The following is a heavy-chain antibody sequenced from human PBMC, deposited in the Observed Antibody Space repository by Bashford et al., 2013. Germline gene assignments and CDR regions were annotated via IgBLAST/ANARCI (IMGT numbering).Heavy chain of an antibody. CDR1: GGSISSSSYY. V-gene: IGHV4-39*01. Sequence: SETLSLTCTVSGGSISSSSYYWAWIRQPPGMGLEWIGSIYNSGSTYYNPSLKSRVTISVDTSKNQFSLKLSSVTATDTALYYCARQKGDTTMADNWFDPWGQGSPVTVSS. D-gene: IGHD5-18*01. CDR3: ARQKGDTTMADNWFDP. J-gene: IGHJ5*02. CDR2: IYNSGST.